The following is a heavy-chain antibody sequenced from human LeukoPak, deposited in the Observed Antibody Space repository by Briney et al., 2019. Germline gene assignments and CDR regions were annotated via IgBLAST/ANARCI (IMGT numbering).Heavy chain of an antibody. D-gene: IGHD5-12*01. Sequence: GGSLRLSCAAYGFTFSSYAMSWVRQAPGKGLEWVSAISGSGGSTYYADSVKGRFTISRDNSNNTLYLQMNSLRAEDTAVYYCAKDSPRVATEGGYYFDYWGQGNLVTVSS. V-gene: IGHV3-23*01. CDR1: GFTFSSYA. CDR3: AKDSPRVATEGGYYFDY. J-gene: IGHJ4*02. CDR2: ISGSGGST.